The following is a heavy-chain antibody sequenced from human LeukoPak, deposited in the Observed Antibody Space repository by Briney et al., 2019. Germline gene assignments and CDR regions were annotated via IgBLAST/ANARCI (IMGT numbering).Heavy chain of an antibody. CDR1: GFTFSTCA. CDR2: ISGTTSGT. CDR3: AKVRTYFYHGLDV. V-gene: IGHV3-23*01. D-gene: IGHD1-14*01. Sequence: PGGSLRLSCAVSGFTFSTCAMSWVRQAPGKGLEWVSGISGTTSGTYYADSVKGRFTISRDNSKNTLFLQVNSLRAEDTAVYYCAKVRTYFYHGLDVWAKGPRSPSP. J-gene: IGHJ6*02.